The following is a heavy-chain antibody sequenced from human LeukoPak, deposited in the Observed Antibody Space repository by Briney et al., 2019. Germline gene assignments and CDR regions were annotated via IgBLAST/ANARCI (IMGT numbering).Heavy chain of an antibody. Sequence: PSETLSLTCAVYGGSFSGYYWSWIRQPPGKGLEWIGEINHSGSTNYNPSLKSRVTISVDTSKNQFSLKLSSVTAADTAVYYCARGSTDSRRYFDYWGQGTLVTVSS. CDR3: ARGSTDSRRYFDY. D-gene: IGHD1-26*01. CDR1: GGSFSGYY. V-gene: IGHV4-34*01. CDR2: INHSGST. J-gene: IGHJ4*02.